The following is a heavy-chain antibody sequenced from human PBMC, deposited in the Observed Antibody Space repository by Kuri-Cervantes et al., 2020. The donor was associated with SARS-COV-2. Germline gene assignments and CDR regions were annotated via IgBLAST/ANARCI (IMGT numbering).Heavy chain of an antibody. CDR1: GDSITSSSYY. V-gene: IGHV4-39*01. Sequence: SETLSLTCTVSGDSITSSSYYWVWIRQPPGKGLEWIGNIYNSGSSYYNPALKSRVTISVDTSKKQFLLRLSSVTAADAAVYYCVTSLPRSGWDGEDAFDIWGQGTMVTDSS. CDR2: IYNSGSS. J-gene: IGHJ3*02. D-gene: IGHD6-19*01. CDR3: VTSLPRSGWDGEDAFDI.